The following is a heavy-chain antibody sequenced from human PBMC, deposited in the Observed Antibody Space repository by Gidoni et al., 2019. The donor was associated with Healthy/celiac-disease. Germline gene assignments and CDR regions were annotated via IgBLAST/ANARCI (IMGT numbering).Heavy chain of an antibody. CDR3: AKVARVTTHAYFDY. Sequence: EVQLLESGGGLVQPGGSMRLSCAASGFTFSSSAMSWVRQASGKGLEWVSAISGSGGSTYYADSVKGRFTISRDNSKNTLYLQMNSLRAEDTAVYYCAKVARVTTHAYFDYWGQGTLVTVSS. CDR2: ISGSGGST. V-gene: IGHV3-23*01. J-gene: IGHJ4*02. CDR1: GFTFSSSA. D-gene: IGHD3-22*01.